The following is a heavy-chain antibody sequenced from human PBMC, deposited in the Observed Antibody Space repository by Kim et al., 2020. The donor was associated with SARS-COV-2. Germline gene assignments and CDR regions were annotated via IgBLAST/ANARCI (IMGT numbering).Heavy chain of an antibody. D-gene: IGHD1-26*01. Sequence: DSVKGRFTISRDNSKNTLYLQMNSLRAEDTAVYYCAKVTPIIVGATKVDYWGQGTLVTVSS. J-gene: IGHJ4*02. CDR3: AKVTPIIVGATKVDY. V-gene: IGHV3-23*01.